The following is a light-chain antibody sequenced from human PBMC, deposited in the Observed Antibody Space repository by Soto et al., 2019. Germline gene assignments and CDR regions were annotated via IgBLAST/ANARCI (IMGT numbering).Light chain of an antibody. J-gene: IGKJ1*01. CDR3: QRYNNWPPWT. CDR2: DAS. Sequence: EIVLTQSPGTLSLSPVERATLSCRASQSVSSYLAWYQQKPGQAPRLLIYDASNRATGIPARFSGSGSGTEFTLTISSLQSEDFAVYYCQRYNNWPPWTFGQGTKVDI. CDR1: QSVSSY. V-gene: IGKV3D-15*01.